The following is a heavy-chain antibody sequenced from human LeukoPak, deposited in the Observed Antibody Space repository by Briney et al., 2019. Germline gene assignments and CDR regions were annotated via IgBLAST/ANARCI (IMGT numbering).Heavy chain of an antibody. D-gene: IGHD3-10*01. CDR1: GYTFTSYA. Sequence: LGASVKVSCKASGYTFTSYAMHWVRQAPGQRLEWMGWINAGNGNTKYSQKFQGRVTITRDTSASTAYMELSSLRSEDTAVYYCARAPITMVRGVIYYYGMDVWGKGTTVTVSS. J-gene: IGHJ6*04. V-gene: IGHV1-3*01. CDR2: INAGNGNT. CDR3: ARAPITMVRGVIYYYGMDV.